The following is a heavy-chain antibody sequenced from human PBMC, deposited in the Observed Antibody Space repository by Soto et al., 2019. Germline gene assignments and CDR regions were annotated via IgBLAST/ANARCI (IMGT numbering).Heavy chain of an antibody. V-gene: IGHV3-30-3*01. D-gene: IGHD3-22*01. Sequence: QVQVVESGGGVVQPGRSLRLSCAASGFTLSTYAMHWVRQAPGKGLEWLAVISYDGSRTHYAGSMEGRFTISTDTSKNTLYLQMNSLRPEDTAVYFCGRKQNSGYYRTADYWGQGTLVTVSS. CDR3: GRKQNSGYYRTADY. CDR2: ISYDGSRT. CDR1: GFTLSTYA. J-gene: IGHJ4*02.